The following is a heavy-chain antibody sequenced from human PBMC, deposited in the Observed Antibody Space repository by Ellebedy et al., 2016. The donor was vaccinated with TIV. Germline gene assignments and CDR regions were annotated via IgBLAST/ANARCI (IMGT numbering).Heavy chain of an antibody. CDR1: GGTFSSYA. J-gene: IGHJ4*02. CDR2: IIPIFGTA. Sequence: SVKVSXKASGGTFSSYAISWVRQAPGQGLEWMGGIIPIFGTANYAQKFQGRVTITADESTSTAYMELSSLRSEDTAVYYCASPRGQGGYYSLFDYWGQGTLVTVSS. V-gene: IGHV1-69*13. D-gene: IGHD3-22*01. CDR3: ASPRGQGGYYSLFDY.